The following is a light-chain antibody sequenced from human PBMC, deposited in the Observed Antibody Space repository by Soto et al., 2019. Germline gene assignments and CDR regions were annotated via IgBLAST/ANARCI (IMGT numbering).Light chain of an antibody. CDR2: DAS. V-gene: IGKV3-11*01. J-gene: IGKJ4*01. CDR3: QQRNKWPPVT. Sequence: ESVLTQSPATLSLSPGERATLSCRASPSVSNSLAWYQHKPGQAPRLLIYDASNRATGVPTRFSGSGSGTDFTLTISSLEPEDFAVYYCQQRNKWPPVTFGEGPGWRSN. CDR1: PSVSNS.